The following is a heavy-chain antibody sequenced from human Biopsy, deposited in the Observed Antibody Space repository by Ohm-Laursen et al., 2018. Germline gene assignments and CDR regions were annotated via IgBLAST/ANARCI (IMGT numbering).Heavy chain of an antibody. CDR1: GFTFNTYG. CDR3: VRGWGGYNFDS. J-gene: IGHJ4*01. CDR2: IDVLDYNT. V-gene: IGHV3-23*01. D-gene: IGHD2-2*02. Sequence: SPRLSCAASGFTFNTYGMHWVRQAPGKGLEWVSHIDVLDYNTYYVDSVRGRFTISRDNSKEMVYLQINSLRADDTAVYYCVRGWGGYNFDSWGPGTLVTVSS.